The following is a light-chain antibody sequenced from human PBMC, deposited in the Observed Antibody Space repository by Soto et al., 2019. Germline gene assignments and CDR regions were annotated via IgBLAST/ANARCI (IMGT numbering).Light chain of an antibody. V-gene: IGKV1-5*03. CDR1: QSINNW. CDR3: QQYESFPRT. J-gene: IGKJ1*01. Sequence: DIQMTQSPSTLSASVGDSVTITCRASQSINNWLAWYQQKPGKAPKLLILKASTLESGVPSRFSGSGSGTEFTLSISSLQPDDFATYYCQQYESFPRTFGQGTKVEIK. CDR2: KAS.